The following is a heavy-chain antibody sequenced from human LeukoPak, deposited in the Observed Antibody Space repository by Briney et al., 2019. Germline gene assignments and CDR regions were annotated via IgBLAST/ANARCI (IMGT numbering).Heavy chain of an antibody. D-gene: IGHD6-13*01. Sequence: SETLSLTCAVYGGSFSGYYWSWIRQPPGKGLEWIGEINHSGSTNYNPSLKSRVTISVDTSKNQFSLKLSSVTAADTAVYYCARLVAAAGTMLLRDYWGQGTLATVSS. CDR3: ARLVAAAGTMLLRDY. V-gene: IGHV4-34*01. CDR1: GGSFSGYY. CDR2: INHSGST. J-gene: IGHJ4*02.